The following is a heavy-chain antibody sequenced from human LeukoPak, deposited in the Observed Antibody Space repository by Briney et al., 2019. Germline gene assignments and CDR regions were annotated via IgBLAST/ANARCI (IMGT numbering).Heavy chain of an antibody. V-gene: IGHV3-15*01. Sequence: GGSLRLSCAASGCTFTNAWMSWVRQAPRKGLDWVGRVKSKTDGGTTNYAAPVKGRFTISRDDSKNTLFLQMNSLKTEDTAVYYCSTHLPYNYWGQGTLVTVSS. CDR1: GCTFTNAW. CDR3: STHLPYNY. J-gene: IGHJ4*02. CDR2: VKSKTDGGTT. D-gene: IGHD1-14*01.